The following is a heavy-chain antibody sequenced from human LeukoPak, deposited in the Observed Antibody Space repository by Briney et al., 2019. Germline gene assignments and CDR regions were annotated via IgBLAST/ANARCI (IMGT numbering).Heavy chain of an antibody. Sequence: GGSLRLSCAASGFTVSSYWMSWVRQAPGKGLEWVANIKQDGSEKYYVDSVKGRFTISRDNAKNSLYLQMNSLRAEDAAVYYCARDWGSYCTSTSCYTRLTYYFDYWGQGTLVTVSS. V-gene: IGHV3-7*01. CDR1: GFTVSSYW. D-gene: IGHD2-2*02. CDR2: IKQDGSEK. J-gene: IGHJ4*02. CDR3: ARDWGSYCTSTSCYTRLTYYFDY.